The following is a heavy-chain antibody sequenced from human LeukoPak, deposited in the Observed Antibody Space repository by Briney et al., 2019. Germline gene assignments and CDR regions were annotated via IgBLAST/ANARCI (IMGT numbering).Heavy chain of an antibody. CDR2: IYSRGNT. V-gene: IGHV4-39*02. CDR1: GGSISSSSYY. CDR3: VRGALPLAYNWFDP. D-gene: IGHD3-10*01. Sequence: KSSETLSLTCTVSGGSISSSSYYWGWIRQPPGKGLEWIGYIYSRGNTYYNPSLQSRVTISVDTSKNHFSLRLNSVTAADTAVYYCVRGALPLAYNWFDPWGQGTLVTVSS. J-gene: IGHJ5*02.